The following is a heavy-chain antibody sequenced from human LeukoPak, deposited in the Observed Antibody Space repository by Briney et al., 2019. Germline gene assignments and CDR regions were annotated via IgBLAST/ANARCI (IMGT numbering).Heavy chain of an antibody. CDR1: GYTFTGYY. J-gene: IGHJ4*02. V-gene: IGHV1-18*04. Sequence: ASVKVSCKASGYTFTGYYMHWVRQAPGQGLEWMGWISAYNGNTNYAQKLQGRVTMTTDTSTSTAYMELRSLRSDDTAVYYCARDLIGTYYYGSGSYPTLGYWGQGTLVTVSS. CDR3: ARDLIGTYYYGSGSYPTLGY. CDR2: ISAYNGNT. D-gene: IGHD3-10*01.